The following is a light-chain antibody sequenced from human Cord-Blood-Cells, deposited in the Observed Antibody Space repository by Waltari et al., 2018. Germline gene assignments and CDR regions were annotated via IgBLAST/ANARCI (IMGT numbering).Light chain of an antibody. V-gene: IGLV2-23*01. CDR3: CSYAGSSTSWV. CDR2: EGG. Sequence: QSALTQPASVSGSPGQSITISCTGTSSDVGSYNLVSWYQQHPGKAPKLMIYEGGKRPSGVSTRSSGSKSGNTASLTISGLQAEDEADYYGCSYAGSSTSWVFGGGTKLTVL. CDR1: SSDVGSYNL. J-gene: IGLJ3*02.